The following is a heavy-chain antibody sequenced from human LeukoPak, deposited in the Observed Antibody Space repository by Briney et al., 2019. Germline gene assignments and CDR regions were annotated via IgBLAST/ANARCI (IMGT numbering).Heavy chain of an antibody. CDR2: IYYSGST. Sequence: SETLSLTCTVSGGSISSYYWSWIRQPPGKGLEWIGYIYYSGSTNYNPSLKSRVTISVDTSKNQFSLKLSSVTAADTAVYYCARGGYSNFGGYYYYYMDVWGKGTTVTVSS. J-gene: IGHJ6*03. V-gene: IGHV4-59*01. CDR1: GGSISSYY. D-gene: IGHD4-11*01. CDR3: ARGGYSNFGGYYYYYMDV.